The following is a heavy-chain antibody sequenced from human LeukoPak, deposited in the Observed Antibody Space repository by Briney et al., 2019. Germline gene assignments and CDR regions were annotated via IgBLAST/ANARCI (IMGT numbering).Heavy chain of an antibody. Sequence: SETLSLTCIVSGDSISSYCWSWIRQPPGKGLEWIGYIYYSGSTNYNPSLKSRVTISVDASKNHFSLKLSSVTAADTAVYYCARDRSLGIIDYWGQGTLVTVSS. J-gene: IGHJ4*02. D-gene: IGHD3-16*01. V-gene: IGHV4-59*01. CDR1: GDSISSYC. CDR3: ARDRSLGIIDY. CDR2: IYYSGST.